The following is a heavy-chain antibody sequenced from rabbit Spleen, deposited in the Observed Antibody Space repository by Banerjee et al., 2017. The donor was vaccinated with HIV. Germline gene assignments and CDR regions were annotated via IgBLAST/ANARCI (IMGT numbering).Heavy chain of an antibody. CDR3: ARNANGGWDL. D-gene: IGHD4-1*01. V-gene: IGHV1S47*01. CDR1: GFDLMSIA. Sequence: QEQLKATGGVLVQPGGSLTLSCKASGFDLMSIAMNWVRQAPGKWLEWIGDIYPVFGITNYANWVKGRLTIASDNDQNTVALQMNSPTPADTATNVCARNANGGWDLGGHGPLV. CDR2: IYPVFGIT. J-gene: IGHJ4*01.